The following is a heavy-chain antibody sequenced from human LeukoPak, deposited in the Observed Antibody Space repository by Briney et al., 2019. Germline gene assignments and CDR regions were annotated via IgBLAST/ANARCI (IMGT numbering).Heavy chain of an antibody. Sequence: PGGSLRLSCAASGFTFSNYGMYWVRQAPGKGLEWVAFTQYDGNYNKYADSVKGRFTISRDNSKNTMFLQMNSLRPEDTAVYFCAKDRAMQGYYDGTGYYGNFYCVDVWGKGTTVIVSS. J-gene: IGHJ6*03. CDR2: TQYDGNYN. CDR3: AKDRAMQGYYDGTGYYGNFYCVDV. V-gene: IGHV3-30*02. CDR1: GFTFSNYG. D-gene: IGHD3-22*01.